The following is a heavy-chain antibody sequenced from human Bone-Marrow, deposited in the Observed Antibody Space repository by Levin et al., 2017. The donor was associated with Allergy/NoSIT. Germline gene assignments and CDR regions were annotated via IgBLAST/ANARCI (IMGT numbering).Heavy chain of an antibody. J-gene: IGHJ3*02. Sequence: SETLSLTCTVSGGSISSYYWSWIRQPPGKGLEWIGYIYYSGSTNYNPSLKSRVTISVDTSKNQFSLKLSSVTAADTAVYYCARGGSSGWSDAFDIWGQGTMVTVSS. V-gene: IGHV4-59*01. CDR3: ARGGSSGWSDAFDI. CDR1: GGSISSYY. CDR2: IYYSGST. D-gene: IGHD6-19*01.